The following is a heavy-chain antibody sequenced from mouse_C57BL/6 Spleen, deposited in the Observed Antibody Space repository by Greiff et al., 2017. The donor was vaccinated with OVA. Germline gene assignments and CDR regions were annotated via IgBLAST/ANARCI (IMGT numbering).Heavy chain of an antibody. CDR1: GYAFTNYL. V-gene: IGHV1-54*01. CDR2: INPGSGGT. D-gene: IGHD2-4*01. CDR3: ARGDDYDPVAY. Sequence: QVQLQQSGAELVRPGTSVKVSCKASGYAFTNYLIEWVKQRPGQGLEWIGVINPGSGGTNYNEKFKGKATLTADKSSSTAYMQLSSLTSEDAAVYFCARGDDYDPVAYWGQGTLVTVSA. J-gene: IGHJ3*01.